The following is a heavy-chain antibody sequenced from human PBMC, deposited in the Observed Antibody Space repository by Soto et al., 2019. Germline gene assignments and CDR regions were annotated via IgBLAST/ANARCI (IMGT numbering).Heavy chain of an antibody. Sequence: HVQLQESGPGLVKPSQTLSLTCTVSGGSISSGGYYWSWIRQHPGKGLEWIGYIYYSGSTYYNPSHKSRVIISVDTSKNQFTLKLSSVTAADTAVYYCARDNNRGGAKLYYFDYWGQGTLVTVSS. CDR2: IYYSGST. V-gene: IGHV4-31*03. CDR3: ARDNNRGGAKLYYFDY. D-gene: IGHD3-16*01. CDR1: GGSISSGGYY. J-gene: IGHJ4*02.